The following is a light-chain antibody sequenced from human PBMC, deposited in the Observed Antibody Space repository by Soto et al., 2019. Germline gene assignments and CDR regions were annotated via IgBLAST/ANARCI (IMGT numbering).Light chain of an antibody. CDR3: QQFSSYPLT. V-gene: IGKV3-20*01. Sequence: EIVLTQSPASLSLSPGERATLSRRASQSVDSYLAWYQQKPGQAPRLLIYDASSRATGIPDRFSGGGSGTDFTLTISRLEPEDFAVYYCQQFSSYPLTFGGGTKVDIK. CDR2: DAS. J-gene: IGKJ4*01. CDR1: QSVDSY.